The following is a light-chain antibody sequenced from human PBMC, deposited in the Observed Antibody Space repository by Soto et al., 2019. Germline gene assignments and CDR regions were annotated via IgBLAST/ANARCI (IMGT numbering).Light chain of an antibody. CDR1: QSISSW. CDR3: QQYSSYWT. J-gene: IGKJ1*01. V-gene: IGKV1-5*01. Sequence: IQKSQSTSTLSASIGDRVTITCGASQSISSWLAWYQQKPGKAPKVLIYDASSLESGVPSRFSGSGSGTEFTLTISSLQPEDFATYYCQQYSSYWTFGQGTKVDIK. CDR2: DAS.